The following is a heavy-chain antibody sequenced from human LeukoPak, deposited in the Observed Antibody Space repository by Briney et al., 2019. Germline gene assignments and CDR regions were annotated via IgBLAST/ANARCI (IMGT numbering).Heavy chain of an antibody. J-gene: IGHJ4*02. D-gene: IGHD1/OR15-1a*01. Sequence: GGSLRLSCAASGFTVSSNYMTWVRQAPGKGLEWVSVIYSGGSTYYADSVRGRFTISRDNSKNTLYLQMNSLRAEDTAIYYCAKQRGTALFRPFDCWGQGTLVTVSS. CDR1: GFTVSSNY. V-gene: IGHV3-53*01. CDR2: IYSGGST. CDR3: AKQRGTALFRPFDC.